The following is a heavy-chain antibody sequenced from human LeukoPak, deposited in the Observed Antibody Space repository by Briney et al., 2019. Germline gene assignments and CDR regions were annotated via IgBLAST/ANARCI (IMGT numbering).Heavy chain of an antibody. CDR3: ARHTAYRRGGDFDY. CDR2: IYYGGST. D-gene: IGHD2-21*02. V-gene: IGHV4-59*08. CDR1: GGSISGYY. J-gene: IGHJ4*02. Sequence: SETLSLTCTVSGGSISGYYWSWIRQPPGKGLEWVAYIYYGGSTVYNHPLKSRVELSVEPSKNQLSLELSSVTAADTAVYYCARHTAYRRGGDFDYWGQGTLVTVSS.